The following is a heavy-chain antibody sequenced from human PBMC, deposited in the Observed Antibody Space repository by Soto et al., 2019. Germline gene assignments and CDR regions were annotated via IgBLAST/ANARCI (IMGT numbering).Heavy chain of an antibody. CDR3: ARDGHGMDV. Sequence: QVQLQESGPGLVKPSETLSLTCTVSGGSVSSGSYHWSWIRQPPGKGLEWIGYIFFTGSTNYNPSLTSRVTISVDTSKNQFSLKLRSVTAADTAVYYCARDGHGMDVWGQGTTVTVSS. CDR1: GGSVSSGSYH. CDR2: IFFTGST. J-gene: IGHJ6*02. V-gene: IGHV4-61*01.